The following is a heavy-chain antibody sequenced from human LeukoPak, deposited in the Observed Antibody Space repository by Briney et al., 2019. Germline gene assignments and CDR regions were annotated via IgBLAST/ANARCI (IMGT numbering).Heavy chain of an antibody. Sequence: GGSLRLSCAASGFTFSSYSMNWVRQAPGKGLEWVSSISSSSSYIYYADSVKGRFTISRDNSKNTLYLQMNSLRAEDTAVYYCAKDRIDHSSGWYYQVYWGQGTLVTVSS. V-gene: IGHV3-21*04. CDR2: ISSSSSYI. CDR1: GFTFSSYS. D-gene: IGHD6-19*01. CDR3: AKDRIDHSSGWYYQVY. J-gene: IGHJ4*02.